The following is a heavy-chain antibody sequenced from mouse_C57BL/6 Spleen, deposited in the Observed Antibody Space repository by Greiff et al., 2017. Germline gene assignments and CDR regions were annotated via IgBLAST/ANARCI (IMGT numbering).Heavy chain of an antibody. V-gene: IGHV1-82*01. J-gene: IGHJ4*01. CDR1: GYAFSSSW. CDR3: ARTRVSAGYYAMDY. CDR2: IYPGDGDT. Sequence: VQLQQSGPELVKPGASVKISCKASGYAFSSSWMNWVKQRPGKGLEWIGRIYPGDGDTNYNGKFKGKATLTADKSSSTAYMQLSSLTSEDSAVYFCARTRVSAGYYAMDYWGQGPSVTVSS.